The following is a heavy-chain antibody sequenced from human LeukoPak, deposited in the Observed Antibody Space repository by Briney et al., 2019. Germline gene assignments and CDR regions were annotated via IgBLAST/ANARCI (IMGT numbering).Heavy chain of an antibody. Sequence: PGGSLRLSCAAPGFTFSSYSLNWARQAQGKGLEWVSYISSSGSTIYYADSVKGRFTISRDNAKNSLYLQMNSLRAEDTAVYYCAELGITMIGGVWGKGTTVTISS. J-gene: IGHJ6*04. CDR1: GFTFSSYS. CDR3: AELGITMIGGV. V-gene: IGHV3-48*04. D-gene: IGHD3-10*02. CDR2: ISSSGSTI.